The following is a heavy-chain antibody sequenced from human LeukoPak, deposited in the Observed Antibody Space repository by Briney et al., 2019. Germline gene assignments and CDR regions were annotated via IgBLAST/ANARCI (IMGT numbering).Heavy chain of an antibody. D-gene: IGHD6-13*01. V-gene: IGHV4-34*01. J-gene: IGHJ5*02. Sequence: SETLSLTCGVYGGSFSGYYWTWIRQPPGKGLEWIGEINHSGSTNYNLSLKSRVTMSLDTSKNQFSLKLSSVTAADTAVYNCARHPGGRYSSRWYGWFDPWGQGTLVTVSS. CDR1: GGSFSGYY. CDR2: INHSGST. CDR3: ARHPGGRYSSRWYGWFDP.